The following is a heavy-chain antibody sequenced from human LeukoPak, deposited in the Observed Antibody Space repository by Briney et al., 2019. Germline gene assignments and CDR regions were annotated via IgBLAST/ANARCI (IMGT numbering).Heavy chain of an antibody. CDR3: ALLWYGELPQVDH. V-gene: IGHV3-53*01. J-gene: IGHJ4*02. Sequence: GGSLRLSCAASGFSVNNNYMTWVRQAPGKGLEWVSLIYTGGTIYYADSVKGRFTISRDNSKNTLYLQMNSLTAEDTAVYYCALLWYGELPQVDHWGQGTLVTVSS. D-gene: IGHD3-10*01. CDR2: IYTGGTI. CDR1: GFSVNNNY.